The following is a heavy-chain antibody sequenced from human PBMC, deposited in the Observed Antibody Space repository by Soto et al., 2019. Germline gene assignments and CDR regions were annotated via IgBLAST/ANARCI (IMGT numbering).Heavy chain of an antibody. CDR2: ISYDGSNK. D-gene: IGHD2-21*01. V-gene: IGHV3-30-3*01. CDR1: GFTFSSYA. Sequence: GGSLRLSCAASGFTFSSYAMHWVRQAPGKGLEWVAVISYDGSNKYYADSVKGRFTISRDNSKNTLYLQMNSLRAEDTAVYYCARDLMSSDGYNEPAREFDYWGQGTLVTVSS. CDR3: ARDLMSSDGYNEPAREFDY. J-gene: IGHJ4*02.